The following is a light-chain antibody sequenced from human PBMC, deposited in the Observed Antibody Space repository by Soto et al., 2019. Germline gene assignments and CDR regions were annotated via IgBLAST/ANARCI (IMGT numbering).Light chain of an antibody. V-gene: IGKV1-39*01. J-gene: IGKJ1*01. CDR1: QSISSY. CDR2: AAS. CDR3: QQSYSTPRT. Sequence: DIQMTQSPSSLSASVGDRVTITCRTSQSISSYLNWYQQKPGKVPKLLIYAASSLQSGVPSRFSGSGSGTDFTPTISSLQPEDFATYYCQQSYSTPRTFGQGTKVDIK.